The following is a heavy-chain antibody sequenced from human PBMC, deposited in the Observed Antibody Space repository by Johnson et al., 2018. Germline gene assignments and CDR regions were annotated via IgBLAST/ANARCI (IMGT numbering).Heavy chain of an antibody. D-gene: IGHD3-16*01. J-gene: IGHJ6*02. CDR2: ISSSGTSI. CDR3: ARDHYANSGMDV. Sequence: VQLVQSGGGLVQXGGSLRLSCAASGFTFSSYAMNWIRQAPGQGLEWVSYISSSGTSISYADSVRGRFTISRDNTKNSLYLQMNSLRAEDTAVYYCARDHYANSGMDVWGQGTTVTVSS. CDR1: GFTFSSYA. V-gene: IGHV3-48*03.